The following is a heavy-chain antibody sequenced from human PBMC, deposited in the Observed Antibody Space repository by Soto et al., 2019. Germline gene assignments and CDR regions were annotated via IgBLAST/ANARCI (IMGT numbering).Heavy chain of an antibody. D-gene: IGHD1-1*01. J-gene: IGHJ3*02. Sequence: EVQLLESGGDLVQPGGSLRLSCAASGFTFSTYAMSWVRQAPGKGLEWVSTISSSGGNTYYTDSVKGRFTISRDNSKNTLYLQMNSLRAEDTAIYYCAKRTTSTGFWDPFDIWGQGTMVTVSS. CDR3: AKRTTSTGFWDPFDI. CDR2: ISSSGGNT. V-gene: IGHV3-23*01. CDR1: GFTFSTYA.